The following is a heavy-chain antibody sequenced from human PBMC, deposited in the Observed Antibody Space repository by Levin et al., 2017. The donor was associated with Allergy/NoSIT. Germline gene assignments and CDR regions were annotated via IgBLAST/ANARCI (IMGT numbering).Heavy chain of an antibody. V-gene: IGHV3-30*03. CDR3: ATVRDSDAYLY. CDR2: ISYGGSNK. Sequence: PGGSLRLSCAASGFTFSNYAMYWVRLAPGKGLEWVAGISYGGSNKDYADSVKGRFTTSRDNSKDTVYLQMNSLRAEDTAVFYCATVRDSDAYLYWGQGTLVTVS. D-gene: IGHD3-16*01. CDR1: GFTFSNYA. J-gene: IGHJ4*02.